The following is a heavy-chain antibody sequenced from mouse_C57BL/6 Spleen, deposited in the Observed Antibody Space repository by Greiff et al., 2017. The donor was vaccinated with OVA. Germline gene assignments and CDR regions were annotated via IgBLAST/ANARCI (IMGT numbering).Heavy chain of an antibody. CDR2: INPSTGGT. CDR3: ARYDYGSGFAY. CDR1: GYSFTGYY. V-gene: IGHV1-42*01. D-gene: IGHD1-1*01. J-gene: IGHJ3*01. Sequence: EVKVVESGPELVKPGASVKISCKASGYSFTGYYMNWVKQSPEKSLEWIGEINPSTGGTTYNQKFKAKATLTVDKSSSTAYMQLKSLTSEDSAVYYCARYDYGSGFAYWGQGTLVTVSA.